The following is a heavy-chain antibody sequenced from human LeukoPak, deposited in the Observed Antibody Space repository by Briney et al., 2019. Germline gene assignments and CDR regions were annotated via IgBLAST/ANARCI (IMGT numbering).Heavy chain of an antibody. CDR1: EFTYG. V-gene: IGHV3-23*01. D-gene: IGHD1-26*01. Sequence: PGGSLRLSCAASEFTYGMNWVRQAPGKGLECVSAISSSGSNTYYADSVEGRFTISRDNSKNTLYLQMNSLRAEDTAVYYCAKAIHSGSTMPGDWGQGTLVTVSS. CDR3: AKAIHSGSTMPGD. J-gene: IGHJ4*02. CDR2: ISSSGSNT.